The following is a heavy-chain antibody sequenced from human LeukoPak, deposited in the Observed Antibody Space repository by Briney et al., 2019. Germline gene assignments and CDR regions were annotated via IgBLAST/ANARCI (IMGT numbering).Heavy chain of an antibody. Sequence: HPGGSLRLSCAASGFTFSSYWMHWVRQAPGKGLVWVSRINSDGSSTSYADSVKGRFTISRDNAKNTLYLQMNSLRAEDTAVYYCASGEARRSFDWPPERAFDYWGQGTLVTVSS. J-gene: IGHJ4*02. CDR3: ASGEARRSFDWPPERAFDY. CDR2: INSDGSST. CDR1: GFTFSSYW. D-gene: IGHD3-9*01. V-gene: IGHV3-74*01.